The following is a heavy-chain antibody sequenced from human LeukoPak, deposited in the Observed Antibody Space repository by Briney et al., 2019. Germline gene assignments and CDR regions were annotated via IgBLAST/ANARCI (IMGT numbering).Heavy chain of an antibody. V-gene: IGHV3-30*18. CDR2: ISYDGSNK. CDR3: AKVFFSGSYYAASDY. Sequence: GRSLRLSCAASGFTFSTYGMHWVCQAPGRGLEWVAVISYDGSNKYYADSVKGRFTISRDNSENTLYLQMNSLRAEDTAVYYCAKVFFSGSYYAASDYWGQGTLVTVSS. D-gene: IGHD1-26*01. CDR1: GFTFSTYG. J-gene: IGHJ4*02.